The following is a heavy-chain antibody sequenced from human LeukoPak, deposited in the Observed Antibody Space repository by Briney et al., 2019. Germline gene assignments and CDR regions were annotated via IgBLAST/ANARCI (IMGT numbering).Heavy chain of an antibody. CDR2: LSDSGGAT. J-gene: IGHJ6*03. CDR3: AKGVMSDFWSGFYQNYMDV. D-gene: IGHD3-3*01. Sequence: PGGSLRLSCEASRFIFSSYAMSWVRQAPGKGLEWVSGLSDSGGATYYTDSVKGRFTISRDNSENTLYLQMNSLRAEDTALYYCAKGVMSDFWSGFYQNYMDVWGKGTTVTVSS. V-gene: IGHV3-23*01. CDR1: RFIFSSYA.